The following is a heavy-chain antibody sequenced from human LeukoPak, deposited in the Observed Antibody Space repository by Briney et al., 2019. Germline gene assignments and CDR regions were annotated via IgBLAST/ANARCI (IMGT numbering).Heavy chain of an antibody. V-gene: IGHV3-9*01. CDR1: GFTFDDYA. D-gene: IGHD5-12*01. CDR2: ISWNSGNI. CDR3: AKDGGGYSYYGMDV. J-gene: IGHJ6*02. Sequence: TGGSLRLSCAASGFTFDDYAMHWVRQAPGKGLEWVSGISWNSGNIGYADSMKGRFTISRDNAKNSLYLQMNSLRAEDTALYYCAKDGGGYSYYGMDVWGQGTTVTVSS.